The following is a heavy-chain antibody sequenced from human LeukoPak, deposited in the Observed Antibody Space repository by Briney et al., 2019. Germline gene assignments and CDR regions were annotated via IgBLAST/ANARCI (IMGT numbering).Heavy chain of an antibody. CDR3: ARGNGDRPFDY. J-gene: IGHJ4*02. Sequence: PSETLSLTCAVYGGPFSGYYWSWIRQPPGKGLEWIGEINHSGSTNYNPSLKSRVTISVDTSKNQFSLKLSSVTAADTAVYYCARGNGDRPFDYWGQGTLVTVSS. CDR2: INHSGST. CDR1: GGPFSGYY. D-gene: IGHD4-17*01. V-gene: IGHV4-34*01.